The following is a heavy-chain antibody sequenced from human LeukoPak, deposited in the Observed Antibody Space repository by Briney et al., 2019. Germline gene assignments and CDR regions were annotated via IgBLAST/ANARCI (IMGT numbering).Heavy chain of an antibody. Sequence: AGGSLRLSCAASGFTFSSYSMNWVRQAPGKGLEWVSSISSSSSYIYYADSVKGRFTISRDNAKNSLYLQMNSLRAEDTAVYYCASGDFLTGFDFWGQGTLVTVSS. D-gene: IGHD3/OR15-3a*01. CDR2: ISSSSSYI. CDR3: ASGDFLTGFDF. V-gene: IGHV3-21*01. J-gene: IGHJ4*02. CDR1: GFTFSSYS.